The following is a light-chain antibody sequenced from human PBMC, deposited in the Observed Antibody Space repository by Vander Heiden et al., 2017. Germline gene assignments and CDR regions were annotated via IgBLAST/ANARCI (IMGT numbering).Light chain of an antibody. Sequence: SYVLTQPPSVSVAPGQTATITCGGNKIGGKSVHWYQQKTGQAPILVVHDDSDRPPGIPERFSASNSGNTATLTISSVGAGDEADYFCQVGDTVRDHFVFGGGTKLTVL. CDR3: QVGDTVRDHFV. CDR2: DDS. J-gene: IGLJ1*01. CDR1: KIGGKS. V-gene: IGLV3-21*02.